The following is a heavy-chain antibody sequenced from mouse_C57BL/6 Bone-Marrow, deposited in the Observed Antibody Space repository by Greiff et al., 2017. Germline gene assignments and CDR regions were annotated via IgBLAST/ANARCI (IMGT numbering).Heavy chain of an antibody. D-gene: IGHD2-3*01. CDR2: IDPSDSET. J-gene: IGHJ3*01. Sequence: QVQLQQPGAELVRPGSSVKLSCKASGYTFTSYWMHWVKQRPIQGLEWIGNIDPSDSETHYNQKFKDKATLTVDKSSSTAYMQLSSLTSEVSAVYYCARDVYDGYYGFAYWGQGTLVTVSA. V-gene: IGHV1-52*01. CDR3: ARDVYDGYYGFAY. CDR1: GYTFTSYW.